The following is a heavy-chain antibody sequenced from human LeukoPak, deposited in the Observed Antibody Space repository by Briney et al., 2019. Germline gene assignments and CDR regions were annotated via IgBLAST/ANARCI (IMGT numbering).Heavy chain of an antibody. V-gene: IGHV3-23*01. D-gene: IGHD5-24*01. Sequence: PGGSLRLSCAVSGFTFSRYAMSWVRQAPGKGLEWVCGISSSGESPYYADSVKGRFTISRDNSKNTLYLEINSLRAEDTAVYYCAKKSRDGYNPFDYLGQGTLVTVS. CDR2: ISSSGESP. CDR3: AKKSRDGYNPFDY. CDR1: GFTFSRYA. J-gene: IGHJ4*02.